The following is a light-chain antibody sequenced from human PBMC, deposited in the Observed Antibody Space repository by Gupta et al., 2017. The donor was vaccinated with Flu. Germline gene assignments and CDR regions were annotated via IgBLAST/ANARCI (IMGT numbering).Light chain of an antibody. Sequence: SYELTQSLSVSVAPGQTARITCGGNNIGSENVHWYQQMPGQAPVLVIYRNNNRPSGIPERFSGSNSGNTATLTIGRAQAGDEADYYCQVWDSGTVVFGGGTKLTVL. CDR2: RNN. CDR1: NIGSEN. J-gene: IGLJ2*01. CDR3: QVWDSGTVV. V-gene: IGLV3-9*01.